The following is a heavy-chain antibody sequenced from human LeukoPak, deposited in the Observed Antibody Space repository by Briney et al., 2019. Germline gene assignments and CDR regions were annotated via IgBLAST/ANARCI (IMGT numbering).Heavy chain of an antibody. CDR3: ARDRDCGDGGCYPHFDY. J-gene: IGHJ4*02. CDR2: VRQDGSDK. V-gene: IGHV3-7*01. D-gene: IGHD2-15*01. CDR1: GFTFSSNW. Sequence: GGSLRLSCAASGFTFSSNWMSWVRQAPGKGLEWVANVRQDGSDKYYMDSVKGRFTISRDNAKNSLSLQMNSLRVEDTAVYYCARDRDCGDGGCYPHFDYWGQGVRVTVSS.